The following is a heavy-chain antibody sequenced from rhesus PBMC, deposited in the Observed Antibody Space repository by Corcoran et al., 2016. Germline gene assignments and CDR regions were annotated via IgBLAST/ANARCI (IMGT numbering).Heavy chain of an antibody. CDR1: GGSITDSFR. Sequence: QVQLQASGPGEVTPSETLSLTRADSGGSITDSFRWPGIRKPPRKGLEWIGHIHCSSMSTNYNPSLKSRVIISKDTSKNQFSLKLSSVTAAETAVYYWARDGYGSNDYTAGDWGQGVLVTVSS. CDR2: IHCSSMST. D-gene: IGHD3-28*01. J-gene: IGHJ4*01. V-gene: IGHV4S10*01. CDR3: ARDGYGSNDYTAGD.